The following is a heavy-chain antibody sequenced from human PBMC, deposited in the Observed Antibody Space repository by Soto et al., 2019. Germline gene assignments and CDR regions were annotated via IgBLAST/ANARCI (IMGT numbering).Heavy chain of an antibody. Sequence: QITLKESGPTLVKPTQTLTLTCTFSGFSLSTTRVGVGWIRQPPGEALEWLALLYWDDDKLYSPSLKRRLTITKDTSKNPLVLTLTNMDPVDTDTYYCAHSKTSGMRYYFDYWGQGTLVTVSS. CDR2: LYWDDDK. J-gene: IGHJ4*02. CDR3: AHSKTSGMRYYFDY. V-gene: IGHV2-5*02. CDR1: GFSLSTTRVG.